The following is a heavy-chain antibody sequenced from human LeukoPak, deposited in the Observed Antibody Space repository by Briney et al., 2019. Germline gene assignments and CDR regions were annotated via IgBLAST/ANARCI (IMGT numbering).Heavy chain of an antibody. J-gene: IGHJ4*02. CDR3: ARDSGSIFDY. V-gene: IGHV4-59*01. Sequence: SETLPLTCTVSGGSISSYYWSWIRQPPGKGLEWIGYIYYSGSTNYNPSLKSRVTISVDTSKNQFSLKLSSVTAADTAVYYCARDSGSIFDYWGQGTLVTVSS. D-gene: IGHD3-22*01. CDR1: GGSISSYY. CDR2: IYYSGST.